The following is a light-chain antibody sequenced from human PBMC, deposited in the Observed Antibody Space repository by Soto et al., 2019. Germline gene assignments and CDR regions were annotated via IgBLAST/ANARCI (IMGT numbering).Light chain of an antibody. J-gene: IGLJ3*02. CDR2: EVS. Sequence: QSALTQPASVSGSPGQSVTISCTGTGTDVGGYNYVSWYQHHPGKAPKLMIYEVSNRPPGVSNRFSGSKSGNTASLSISGLQTEDAADYYCCSFTSRSTWLFGGGTKLTVL. V-gene: IGLV2-14*01. CDR1: GTDVGGYNY. CDR3: CSFTSRSTWL.